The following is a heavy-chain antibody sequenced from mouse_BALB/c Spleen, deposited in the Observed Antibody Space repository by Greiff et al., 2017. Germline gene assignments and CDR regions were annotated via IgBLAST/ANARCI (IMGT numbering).Heavy chain of an antibody. V-gene: IGHV5-4*02. Sequence: EVQRVESGGGLVKPGGSLKLSCAASGFTFSDYYMYWVRQTPEKRLEWVATISDGGSYTYYPDSVKGRFTISRDNAKNNLYLQMSSLKSEDTAMYYCARGQLWFYAMDYWGQGTSVTVSS. CDR2: ISDGGSYT. CDR1: GFTFSDYY. D-gene: IGHD2-2*01. CDR3: ARGQLWFYAMDY. J-gene: IGHJ4*01.